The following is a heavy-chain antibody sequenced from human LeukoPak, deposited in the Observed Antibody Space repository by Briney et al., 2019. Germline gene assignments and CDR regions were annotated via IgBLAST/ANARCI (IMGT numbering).Heavy chain of an antibody. V-gene: IGHV1-2*02. D-gene: IGHD3-10*02. CDR2: INPNSGGT. CDR3: ARASGAMFWEEYYYMDV. J-gene: IGHJ6*03. CDR1: GYTFTGYY. Sequence: ASVKVSCKASGYTFTGYYMHWVRQAPGQGLEWMGWINPNSGGTNYAQKFQGRVTMTRDTSISTAYMELSRLRSDDTAVYYCARASGAMFWEEYYYMDVWGKGTTVTASS.